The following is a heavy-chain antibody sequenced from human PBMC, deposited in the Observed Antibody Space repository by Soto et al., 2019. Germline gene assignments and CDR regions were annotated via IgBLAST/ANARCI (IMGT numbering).Heavy chain of an antibody. CDR3: ARDRTLAYQLLPCYFDY. CDR1: GYTFTSYY. V-gene: IGHV1-46*01. CDR2: INPSGGST. D-gene: IGHD2-2*01. J-gene: IGHJ4*02. Sequence: GASVKVSCKASGYTFTSYYMHWVRQAPGQGLEWIGIINPSGGSTSYAQKFQGRVTMTRDTSTSTVYMELSSLRSEDTAVYYCARDRTLAYQLLPCYFDYWGQXTLVTXXS.